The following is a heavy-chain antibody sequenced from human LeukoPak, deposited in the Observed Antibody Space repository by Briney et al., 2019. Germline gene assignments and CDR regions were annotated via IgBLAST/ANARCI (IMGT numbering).Heavy chain of an antibody. D-gene: IGHD4/OR15-4a*01. CDR2: LHYSGST. V-gene: IGHV4-39*07. CDR3: ARDWDGAFDFNTFDI. J-gene: IGHJ3*02. Sequence: SETLSLTCTVSGASVSASGYFWGWIRQPPGKGLEWIGTLHYSGSTYYNTSLRSRVTISVDTSKNQFSLKLNSVTSAGTAIYYCARDWDGAFDFNTFDIWGLGTMVTVSS. CDR1: GASVSASGYF.